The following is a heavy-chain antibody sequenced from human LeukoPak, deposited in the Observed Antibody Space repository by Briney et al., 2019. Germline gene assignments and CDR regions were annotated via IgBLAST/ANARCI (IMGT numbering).Heavy chain of an antibody. CDR1: SDSISRYY. Sequence: SETLSLTCTVSSDSISRYYWSWIRQPPGKGLEWIGYISNSGNTDYNPSLKSRVFISVDTSKNQVSLKLSSVTAADTAVYYCASLPRAYYYHGMDVWGQGTTVTVSS. V-gene: IGHV4-59*08. J-gene: IGHJ6*02. CDR2: ISNSGNT. CDR3: ASLPRAYYYHGMDV.